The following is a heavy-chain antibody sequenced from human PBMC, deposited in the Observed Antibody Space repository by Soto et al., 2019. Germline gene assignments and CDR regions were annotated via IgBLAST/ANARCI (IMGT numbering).Heavy chain of an antibody. V-gene: IGHV3-30-3*01. CDR1: GFTFSSYA. CDR3: ARGIGVGSSSDYFDY. J-gene: IGHJ4*02. Sequence: QVQLVESGGGVVQPGRSLRLSCAASGFTFSSYARHWVRQAPGKGLGWVAFISYDGSNKYYADSVKGRFTISRDNSKNTLYLQMNSLRAEDTAVYYCARGIGVGSSSDYFDYWGQGTLVTVSS. D-gene: IGHD6-6*01. CDR2: ISYDGSNK.